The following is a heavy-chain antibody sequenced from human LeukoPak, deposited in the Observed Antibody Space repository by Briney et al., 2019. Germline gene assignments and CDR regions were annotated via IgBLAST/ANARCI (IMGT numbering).Heavy chain of an antibody. J-gene: IGHJ3*02. D-gene: IGHD4-11*01. CDR2: IYYSGST. CDR3: ARHQGIYSGDAFDI. V-gene: IGHV4-39*01. CDR1: GGSISSSSYY. Sequence: SETLSLTCTVSGGSISSSSYYWGWIRQPPGKGLEWIGSIYYSGSTYYNPSLKSRVTISVDTSKNQFSLKLSSVTAADTAVYYCARHQGIYSGDAFDIWGQGTMVTVSS.